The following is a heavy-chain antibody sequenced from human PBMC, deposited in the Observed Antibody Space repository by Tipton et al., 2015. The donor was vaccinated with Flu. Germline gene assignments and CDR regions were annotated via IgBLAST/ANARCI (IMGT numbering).Heavy chain of an antibody. V-gene: IGHV3-23*01. CDR1: GFTFSSYA. Sequence: SLRLSCAASGFTFSSYAMSWVRQAPGKGLEWVSAISGSGGSTYYADSVKGRFTISRDNSKNTLYLQMNSLRAEDTAVYYCAKEGDYDFWRQVDYWGQGTLVTASP. J-gene: IGHJ4*02. CDR3: AKEGDYDFWRQVDY. D-gene: IGHD3-3*01. CDR2: ISGSGGST.